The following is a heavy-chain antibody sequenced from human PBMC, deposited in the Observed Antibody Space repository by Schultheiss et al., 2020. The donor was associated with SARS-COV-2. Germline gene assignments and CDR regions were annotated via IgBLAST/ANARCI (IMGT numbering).Heavy chain of an antibody. J-gene: IGHJ6*02. V-gene: IGHV3-23*01. CDR3: AKRYYYYYYGMDV. CDR1: GFTFSSYS. CDR2: ISGSGGST. Sequence: GGSLRLSCAASGFTFSSYSMNWVRQAPGKGLEWVSAISGSGGSTYYADSVKGRFTISRDNSKNTLYLQMNSLRAEDTAVYYCAKRYYYYYYGMDVWGQGTTVTVSS.